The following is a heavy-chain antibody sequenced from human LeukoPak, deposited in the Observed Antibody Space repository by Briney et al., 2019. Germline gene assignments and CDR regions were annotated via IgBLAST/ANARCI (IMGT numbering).Heavy chain of an antibody. CDR2: INGSGGST. J-gene: IGHJ4*02. Sequence: GGSLRLSCAASGFTFSSYAMSWVRQAPGKGLEWVSAINGSGGSTYYADSVKGRFTISRDNSKNTLYLQMNSLRAEDTAVYYCAKGSLQWLVLLYYWGQGTLVTVSS. V-gene: IGHV3-23*01. CDR3: AKGSLQWLVLLYY. CDR1: GFTFSSYA. D-gene: IGHD6-19*01.